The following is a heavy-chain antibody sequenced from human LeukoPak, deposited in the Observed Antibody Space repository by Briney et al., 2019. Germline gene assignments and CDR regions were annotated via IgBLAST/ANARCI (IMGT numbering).Heavy chain of an antibody. CDR3: AKDPGGSSILDYYYYMDV. V-gene: IGHV3-30*02. CDR2: IRYDGSNK. Sequence: GGSLRLSCAASGFTFSSHGMHWVRQAPGKGLEWVAFIRYDGSNKYYADSVKGRFTISRDNSKNTLYLQMNSLRAEDTAVYYCAKDPGGSSILDYYYYMDVWGKGTTVTVSS. CDR1: GFTFSSHG. D-gene: IGHD3-10*01. J-gene: IGHJ6*03.